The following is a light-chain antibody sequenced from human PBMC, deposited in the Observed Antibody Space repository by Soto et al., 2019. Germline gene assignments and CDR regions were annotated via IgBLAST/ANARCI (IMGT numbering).Light chain of an antibody. J-gene: IGKJ1*01. CDR3: QQYNSYSQGT. CDR1: QSISSW. Sequence: DIHITHSPSTLSASVGDRVTITCRASQSISSWLAWYQQKPGKAPKLLIYDASSLESGVPSRFSGSGSGTEFTLTISSLQPDDFATYYCQQYNSYSQGTFGQGTKV. V-gene: IGKV1-5*01. CDR2: DAS.